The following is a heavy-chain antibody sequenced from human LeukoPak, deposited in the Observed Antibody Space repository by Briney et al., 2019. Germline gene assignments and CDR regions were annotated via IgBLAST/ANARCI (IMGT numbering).Heavy chain of an antibody. D-gene: IGHD2-2*02. J-gene: IGHJ6*02. CDR2: IYHNGTP. CDR1: VGSISSGNW. CDR3: ATAPILRGEGGEHYKDGMDV. Sequence: KPSATLSLTCAVSVGSISSGNWWSWVRQSPGKGLEWIGGIYHNGTPNYSPSLKSRVTISADTFKNHFSLKLTSVTAADTAVYYCATAPILRGEGGEHYKDGMDVWGQGTTVIVSS. V-gene: IGHV4-4*02.